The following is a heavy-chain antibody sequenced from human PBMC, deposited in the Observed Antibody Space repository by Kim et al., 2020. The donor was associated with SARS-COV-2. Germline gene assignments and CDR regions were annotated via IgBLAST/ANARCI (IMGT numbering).Heavy chain of an antibody. CDR2: ISYDGSNK. V-gene: IGHV3-30*18. Sequence: GGSLRLSCAASGFTFSSYGMHWVRQAPGKGLELVAVISYDGSNKYYADSVKGRFTISRDNSKNTLYLQMNSLRAEDTAVYYCAKDQGSYFDYWGQGTLVT. D-gene: IGHD3-10*01. CDR3: AKDQGSYFDY. CDR1: GFTFSSYG. J-gene: IGHJ4*02.